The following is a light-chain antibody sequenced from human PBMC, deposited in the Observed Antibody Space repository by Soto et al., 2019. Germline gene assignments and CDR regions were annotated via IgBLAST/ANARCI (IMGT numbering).Light chain of an antibody. CDR1: QSVNNF. CDR3: HPYGSSRP. J-gene: IGKJ1*01. V-gene: IGKV3-20*01. CDR2: DAS. Sequence: EILLTQSPATLSLSPGERATLSCRASQSVNNFLAWYQQKPGQAPRLLIYDASNRATGIPDRFSGSGSGTDFTPTVSRLEPEEFAVYYCHPYGSSRPVGHGTQ.